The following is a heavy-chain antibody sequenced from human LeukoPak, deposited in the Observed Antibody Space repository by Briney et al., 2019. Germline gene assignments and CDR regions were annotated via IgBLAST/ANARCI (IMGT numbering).Heavy chain of an antibody. J-gene: IGHJ4*02. CDR3: ANQLLYRGTFDY. V-gene: IGHV3-48*01. D-gene: IGHD2-2*02. Sequence: GGSLRLSCAASGLTFSSYSMNWVRQAPRKGREWVSYISSSSSTIYYADSVKGRFTISRDNAKNSLYLQMNSLRAEDTAVYYCANQLLYRGTFDYWGQGTLVTVSS. CDR1: GLTFSSYS. CDR2: ISSSSSTI.